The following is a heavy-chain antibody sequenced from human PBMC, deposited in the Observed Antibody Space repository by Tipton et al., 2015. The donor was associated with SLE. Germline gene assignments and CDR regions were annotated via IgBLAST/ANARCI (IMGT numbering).Heavy chain of an antibody. CDR2: INHSGST. CDR3: ARYNSSFFDY. Sequence: TLSLTCAVYGGSFSGYYWSWIRQPPGKGLEWIGEINHSGSTNYNPSLKSRVTISVDTSKNQFSLKLSSVTAADTAVYYCARYNSSFFDYWGQGTLVTVSS. CDR1: GGSFSGYY. V-gene: IGHV4-34*01. J-gene: IGHJ4*02. D-gene: IGHD1-14*01.